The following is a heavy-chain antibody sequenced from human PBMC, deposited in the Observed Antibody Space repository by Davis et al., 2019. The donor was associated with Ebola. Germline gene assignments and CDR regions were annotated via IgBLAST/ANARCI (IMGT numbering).Heavy chain of an antibody. CDR1: GYTFTNYA. CDR3: ARDYWGTSSSFNWFDP. J-gene: IGHJ5*02. CDR2: INPGNGDT. V-gene: IGHV1-3*01. Sequence: ASVKVSCKASGYTFTNYAMHWVRQAPGQRLEWMGWINPGNGDTKYSQKFQGRLTITRDTSATTAYMDLSSLGYEDTAVYFCARDYWGTSSSFNWFDPWGQGTLVTVSS. D-gene: IGHD6-6*01.